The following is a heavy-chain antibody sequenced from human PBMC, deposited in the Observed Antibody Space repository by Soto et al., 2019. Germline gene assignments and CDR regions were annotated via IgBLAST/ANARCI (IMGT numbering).Heavy chain of an antibody. J-gene: IGHJ4*02. CDR1: GGTFSSYT. CDR2: LIPILGIA. D-gene: IGHD1-26*01. V-gene: IGHV1-69*08. CDR3: ARDVSGSYSFDY. Sequence: QVQLVQSGAEVKKPGSSVKVSCKASGGTFSSYTISWVRQAPGQGLEWMGRLIPILGIANYAQKFQGRVTITADKSTSTAYMELSSLRSEDTAVYYCARDVSGSYSFDYWGQGTLVTVSS.